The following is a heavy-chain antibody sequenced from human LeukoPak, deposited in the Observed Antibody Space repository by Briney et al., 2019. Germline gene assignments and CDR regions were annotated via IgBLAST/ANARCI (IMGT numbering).Heavy chain of an antibody. J-gene: IGHJ4*02. D-gene: IGHD3-22*01. CDR1: GYTFTAYY. CDR3: ARSDSSGYYTRYFDY. V-gene: IGHV1-2*02. Sequence: ASVKVSCKASGYTFTAYYIHWVRQAPGQGLEWMGWINPNSGGTNYAQKFQGRVTMTRDTSISTAYMELSRLRSDDTAVYYCARSDSSGYYTRYFDYWGQGTLVTVSS. CDR2: INPNSGGT.